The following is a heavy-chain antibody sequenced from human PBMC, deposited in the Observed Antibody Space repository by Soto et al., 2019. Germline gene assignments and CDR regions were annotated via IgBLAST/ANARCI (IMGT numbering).Heavy chain of an antibody. Sequence: QVQLVQSGAEVREPGASVKVSCKASGYTFTTYHINWVRQATGQGLEWMGWVSPSNGDTGYAQKFQGRITMXXNPSMSTVYMELSSLRSEDSAVYYCARGVGDLGDYWGQGTLVTVSS. CDR3: ARGVGDLGDY. V-gene: IGHV1-8*01. D-gene: IGHD3-16*01. J-gene: IGHJ4*02. CDR2: VSPSNGDT. CDR1: GYTFTTYH.